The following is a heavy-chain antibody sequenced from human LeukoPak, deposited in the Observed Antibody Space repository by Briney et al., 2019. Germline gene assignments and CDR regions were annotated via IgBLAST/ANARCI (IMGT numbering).Heavy chain of an antibody. CDR2: IKSKTDGGTT. J-gene: IGHJ6*03. V-gene: IGHV3-15*01. D-gene: IGHD3-9*01. CDR1: GFTFSNAW. CDR3: TTPLKYDILTGYKHQYYYYMDV. Sequence: GGSLRLSCAASGFTFSNAWMSWVRQAPGKGLEWVGRIKSKTDGGTTDYVAPVKGRFTISRDDSKNTLYLQMNSLKTEDTAVYYCTTPLKYDILTGYKHQYYYYMDVWGKGTTVTISS.